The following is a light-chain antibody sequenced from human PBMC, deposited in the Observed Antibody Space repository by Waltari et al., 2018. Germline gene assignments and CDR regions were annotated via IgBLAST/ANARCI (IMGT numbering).Light chain of an antibody. Sequence: EIVMTPSQATLCVSAGETATLSCRASQSVGGNLAWYQQKPGQAPRPLIYAASTRATGIPGRFSGSGSGTEFTLTISSLQSEDFAIYYCQQYNNWPPQDAFGQGTKLEIK. V-gene: IGKV3-15*01. J-gene: IGKJ2*01. CDR3: QQYNNWPPQDA. CDR2: AAS. CDR1: QSVGGN.